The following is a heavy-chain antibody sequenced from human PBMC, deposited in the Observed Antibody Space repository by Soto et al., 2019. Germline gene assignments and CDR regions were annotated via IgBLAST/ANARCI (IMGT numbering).Heavy chain of an antibody. CDR3: EIDRGVPPAREVYYYYGMDV. J-gene: IGHJ6*02. V-gene: IGHV3-30*03. CDR1: GFTFSSYG. Sequence: GGSLRLSCAASGFTFSSYGMHWVRQAPGKRLKRVEVISYDGSNKLYADSVKGRFTISRDNFKNTLYLQMNSLRAEDTAVYYCEIDRGVPPAREVYYYYGMDVWGQGTTVTVSS. D-gene: IGHD3-10*01. CDR2: ISYDGSNK.